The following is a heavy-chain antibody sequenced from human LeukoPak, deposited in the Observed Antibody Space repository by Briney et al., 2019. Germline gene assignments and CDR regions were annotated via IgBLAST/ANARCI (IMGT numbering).Heavy chain of an antibody. D-gene: IGHD1-26*01. V-gene: IGHV3-30*02. CDR1: GFIFDTHD. Sequence: GGSLRLSCGASGFIFDTHDMHWVRQAPGKGLEWVAFIRSDGYHTYYADSVKGRFTITRDNSKNTLYLQMNSLRLEDMSLYYCAKPSGSGVDYWGRGTRVTVSS. J-gene: IGHJ4*02. CDR2: IRSDGYHT. CDR3: AKPSGSGVDY.